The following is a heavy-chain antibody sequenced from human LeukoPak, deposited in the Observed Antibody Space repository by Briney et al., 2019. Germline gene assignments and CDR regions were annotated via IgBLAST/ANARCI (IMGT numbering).Heavy chain of an antibody. D-gene: IGHD2-21*01. V-gene: IGHV3-23*01. CDR3: AKAPVTTCRGAYCYPFDY. CDR2: ISDSGNT. CDR1: GFTFSSYW. J-gene: IGHJ4*02. Sequence: GGSLRLSCAASGFTFSSYWMSWVRQAPGKGLEWVSAISDSGNTYHADSVKGRFTISRDSSKNTLFLQMNRLRPEDAAVYYCAKAPVTTCRGAYCYPFDYWGQGSLVTVSS.